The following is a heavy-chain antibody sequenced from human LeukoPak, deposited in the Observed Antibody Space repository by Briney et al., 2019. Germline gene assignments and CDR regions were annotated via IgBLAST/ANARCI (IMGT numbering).Heavy chain of an antibody. Sequence: PGGSLRLSWAASGFTVSNNYMSWVRQAPGKGLEWVSVIYSGGSTYYADSVKGRFTISRDNSKSTLYLQMNSLRADDTAVYYCVCRIGGAPQWGQGTLVTVSS. CDR2: IYSGGST. CDR1: GFTVSNNY. D-gene: IGHD1-26*01. CDR3: VCRIGGAPQ. V-gene: IGHV3-53*01. J-gene: IGHJ4*02.